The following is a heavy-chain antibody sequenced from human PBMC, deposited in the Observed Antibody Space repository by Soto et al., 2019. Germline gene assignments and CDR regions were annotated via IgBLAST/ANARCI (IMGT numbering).Heavy chain of an antibody. CDR3: VGGVHPNYYYGMDV. CDR1: GFTFSSYS. CDR2: ISSSSSYI. Sequence: GGSLSLSCAASGFTFSSYSMNWVRQAPGKGLEWVSSISSSSSYIYYADSVKGRFTISRDNAKNSLYLQMNSLRAEDTAVYYCVGGVHPNYYYGMDVWGQGTTVTVSS. D-gene: IGHD1-1*01. V-gene: IGHV3-21*01. J-gene: IGHJ6*02.